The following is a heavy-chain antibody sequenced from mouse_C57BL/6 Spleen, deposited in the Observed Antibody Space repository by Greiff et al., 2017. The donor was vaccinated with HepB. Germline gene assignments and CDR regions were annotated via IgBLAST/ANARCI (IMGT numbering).Heavy chain of an antibody. CDR2: ISYDGSN. CDR3: ARRGIFMDY. J-gene: IGHJ4*01. V-gene: IGHV3-6*01. Sequence: EVQLQESGPGLVKPSQSLSLTCSVTGYSITSGYYWNWIRQFPGNKLEWMGYISYDGSNNYNPSLKNRISITRDTSKNQFFLKLNSVTTEDTATYYCARRGIFMDYWGQGTSVTVSS. CDR1: GYSITSGYY.